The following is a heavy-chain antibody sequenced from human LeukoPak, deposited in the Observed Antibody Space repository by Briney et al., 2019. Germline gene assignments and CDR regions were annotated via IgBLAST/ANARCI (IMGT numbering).Heavy chain of an antibody. D-gene: IGHD4-17*01. J-gene: IGHJ2*01. CDR1: GYSISSGYY. Sequence: SETLSLTCTVSGYSISSGYYWGWIRQPPGKGLVWIGSIYHSGSTYYNPSLKSRVTISVDTSKNQFSLKLSSVTAADTAVYYCARSPPPRGDYYWYFDLWGRGTLVTVSS. V-gene: IGHV4-38-2*02. CDR3: ARSPPPRGDYYWYFDL. CDR2: IYHSGST.